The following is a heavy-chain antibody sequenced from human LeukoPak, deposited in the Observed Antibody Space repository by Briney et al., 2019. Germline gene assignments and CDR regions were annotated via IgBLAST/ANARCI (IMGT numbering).Heavy chain of an antibody. V-gene: IGHV3-30*02. CDR3: ATQFGSGTLANEYDY. CDR1: GFTFSVYG. D-gene: IGHD3-10*01. Sequence: VGSLRLSCAASGFTFSVYGMHWVRQAPGKGLEWVSFIRSDGSNKYYTESVEGRFTVSRDNSHNTLYLQMNSLRVEDTAVYYCATQFGSGTLANEYDYWGQGSLVTVSS. CDR2: IRSDGSNK. J-gene: IGHJ4*02.